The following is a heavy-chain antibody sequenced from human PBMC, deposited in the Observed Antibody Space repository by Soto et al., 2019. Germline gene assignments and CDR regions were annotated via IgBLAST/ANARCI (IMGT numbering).Heavy chain of an antibody. J-gene: IGHJ6*02. Sequence: SGPTLVNPTQTLTLTCTLSGLSLSTTGVGVGWIRQPPGKALEWLAVIYWDDDKRYSPSVKNRVTTTKDTSKNQVVLTVSNMGPVDTATYYCAHLTTNSNAMDVWGQGTTVTVSS. CDR1: GLSLSTTGVG. CDR3: AHLTTNSNAMDV. CDR2: IYWDDDK. V-gene: IGHV2-5*02. D-gene: IGHD4-17*01.